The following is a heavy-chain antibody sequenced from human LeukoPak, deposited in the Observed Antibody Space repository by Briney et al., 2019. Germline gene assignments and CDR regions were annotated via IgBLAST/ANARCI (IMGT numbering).Heavy chain of an antibody. D-gene: IGHD6-13*01. CDR1: GFTFSSYA. V-gene: IGHV3-23*01. J-gene: IGHJ4*02. CDR2: ISGSGGST. Sequence: GGSLRLSCAASGFTFSSYAMSWVRQAPGKGLEWVSAISGSGGSTYYADSVKGRFTISRDNSKNTLYLQMNSLRAEDTAVYYRASEVSSSWYYFDYWGQGTLVTVSS. CDR3: ASEVSSSWYYFDY.